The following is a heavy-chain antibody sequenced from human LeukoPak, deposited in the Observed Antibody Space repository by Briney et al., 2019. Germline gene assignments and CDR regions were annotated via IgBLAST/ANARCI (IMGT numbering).Heavy chain of an antibody. D-gene: IGHD4-17*01. CDR3: ARGAGNGDYFDY. J-gene: IGHJ4*02. CDR2: INAGNGNT. V-gene: IGHV1-3*01. CDR1: GYTFTSYA. Sequence: ASVKVSCKASGYTFTSYAMHRVRQAPGQRLEWMGWINAGNGNTKYSQKFQGRVTITRDTSASTAYMELSSLRSEDTAVYYCARGAGNGDYFDYWGQGTLVTVSS.